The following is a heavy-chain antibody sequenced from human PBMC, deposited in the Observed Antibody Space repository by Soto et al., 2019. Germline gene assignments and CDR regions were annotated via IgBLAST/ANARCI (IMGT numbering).Heavy chain of an antibody. CDR3: ASWLKGPDIGNYYYGMDV. CDR2: IMPIFRAP. CDR1: GGAFSDYA. V-gene: IGHV1-69*12. D-gene: IGHD2-15*01. Sequence: QVQLVQSGAEVKKPGSSVKVSCKASGGAFSDYAFSWVRQAPGQGHEWLGGIMPIFRAPDYAQKFQGRVTITADEFRRTAYMEMNSLRSEDTAVYYCASWLKGPDIGNYYYGMDVWGQGTTVTVS. J-gene: IGHJ6*02.